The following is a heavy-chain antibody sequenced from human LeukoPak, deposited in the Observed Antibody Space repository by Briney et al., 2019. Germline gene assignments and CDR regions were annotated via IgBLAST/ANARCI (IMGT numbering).Heavy chain of an antibody. V-gene: IGHV3-21*04. CDR1: GFTFSSYS. D-gene: IGHD3-9*01. Sequence: PGGSLRLSCAASGFTFSSYSMNWVRQAPGKGLEWVSSISSSSSYIYYADSVKGRFTISRDNAKNSLYLQMNSLRAEDTAVYYCARGPILTGYYPFDYWGQGTLVTVSS. CDR3: ARGPILTGYYPFDY. CDR2: ISSSSSYI. J-gene: IGHJ4*02.